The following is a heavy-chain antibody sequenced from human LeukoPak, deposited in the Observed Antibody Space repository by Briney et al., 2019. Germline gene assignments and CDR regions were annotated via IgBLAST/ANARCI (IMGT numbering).Heavy chain of an antibody. CDR1: GFTFSSYA. J-gene: IGHJ4*02. V-gene: IGHV3-30*04. Sequence: GGSLGLSCAASGFTFSSYAMHWVRQAPGKGLEWVAVISYDGSNKYYADSVKGRFTISRDNSKNTLYLQMNSLRAEDTAVYYCARSRRRVAAALTGFDYWGQGTLVTVSS. CDR2: ISYDGSNK. CDR3: ARSRRRVAAALTGFDY. D-gene: IGHD6-13*01.